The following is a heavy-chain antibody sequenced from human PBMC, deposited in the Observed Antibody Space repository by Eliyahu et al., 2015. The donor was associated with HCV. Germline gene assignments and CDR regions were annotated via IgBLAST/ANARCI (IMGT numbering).Heavy chain of an antibody. J-gene: IGHJ5*02. D-gene: IGHD6-19*01. CDR2: IHYSGST. CDR3: ASGGGGIAVTGTGGWFDP. V-gene: IGHV4-59*01. Sequence: QVQLQESGPGLMKPSETLSLXCTVSGGSXTTYXWSWIRQPPGKGLEWIGYIHYSGSTNYNPSLKSRVTISVDTSKNQFSLNLTSVTAADTAMYYCASGGGGIAVTGTGGWFDPWGQGTLVTVSS. CDR1: GGSXTTYX.